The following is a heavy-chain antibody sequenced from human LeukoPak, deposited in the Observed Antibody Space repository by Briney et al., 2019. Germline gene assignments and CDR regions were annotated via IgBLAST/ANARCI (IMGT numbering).Heavy chain of an antibody. CDR1: GYTFTGYY. CDR2: IKPNSGGT. D-gene: IGHD6-19*01. Sequence: ASVKVSCKATGYTFTGYYMHWVRQAPGQGLEWMGWIKPNSGGTNNAQKFQGRVTMTRDTSISTAYMELSRLRSDDTAMYYCARVASSGWHQGGSFDIWGQGTMVTVSS. V-gene: IGHV1-2*02. CDR3: ARVASSGWHQGGSFDI. J-gene: IGHJ3*02.